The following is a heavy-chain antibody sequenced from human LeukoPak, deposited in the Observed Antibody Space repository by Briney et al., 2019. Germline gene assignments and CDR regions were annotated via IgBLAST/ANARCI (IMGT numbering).Heavy chain of an antibody. CDR1: GFAFSSYG. J-gene: IGHJ4*02. V-gene: IGHV3-30*02. CDR2: IQYDGSNK. CDR3: AKDSPSWHY. Sequence: PGGSLRLSCAASGFAFSSYGFHWVRQAPGKGLEWVAFIQYDGSNKYYADSVKGRFTISRDNSKNTVYLQMNSLRVEDTAVFYCAKDSPSWHYWGQGTLVTVSS.